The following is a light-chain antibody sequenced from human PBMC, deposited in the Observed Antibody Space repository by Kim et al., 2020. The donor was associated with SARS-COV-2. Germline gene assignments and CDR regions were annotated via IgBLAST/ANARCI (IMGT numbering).Light chain of an antibody. CDR2: VNSDGSH. CDR3: QTWGTGIQEV. J-gene: IGLJ3*02. V-gene: IGLV4-69*01. CDR1: GGHSSYA. Sequence: VKLTCTLSGGHSSYAIAWHQQQPEKGPRYLMKVNSDGSHSKGDGIPDRFSGSSSGAERYLTISSLQSEDEADYCCQTWGTGIQEVFGGGTQLTVL.